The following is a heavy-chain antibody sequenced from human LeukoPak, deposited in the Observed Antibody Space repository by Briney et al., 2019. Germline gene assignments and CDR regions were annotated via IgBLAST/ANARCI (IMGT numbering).Heavy chain of an antibody. D-gene: IGHD3-9*01. CDR1: GGSFSGYY. J-gene: IGHJ6*03. CDR2: INHSGST. Sequence: PSETLSLTCAVYGGSFSGYYWSWIRQPPGKGLEWIGEINHSGSTNYNPSLKSRVTISVDTSKSQFSLKLSSVTAADTAVYYCARSVRYDILTGYYTDLYYYYYMDVWGKGTTVTISS. CDR3: ARSVRYDILTGYYTDLYYYYYMDV. V-gene: IGHV4-34*01.